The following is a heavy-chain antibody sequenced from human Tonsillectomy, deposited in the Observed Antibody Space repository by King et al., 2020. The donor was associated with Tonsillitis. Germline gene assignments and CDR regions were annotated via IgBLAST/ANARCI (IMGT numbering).Heavy chain of an antibody. V-gene: IGHV1-2*02. CDR1: GYTFTGYY. J-gene: IGHJ4*02. CDR3: ARDTERIVVVPAAVDY. D-gene: IGHD2-2*01. Sequence: QLVQSGAEVKKPGASVKVSCKASGYTFTGYYMHWVRQAPGQGLEWMGWINPNSGGTNYAQKFQGRVTMTRDTSISTAYMELSRLRSDDTAVYYCARDTERIVVVPAAVDYWGQGTLVTVSS. CDR2: INPNSGGT.